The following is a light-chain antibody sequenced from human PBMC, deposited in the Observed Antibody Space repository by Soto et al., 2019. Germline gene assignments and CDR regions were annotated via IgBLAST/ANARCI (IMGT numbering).Light chain of an antibody. CDR1: QSVLYSPNNKNY. CDR2: WSS. Sequence: DIVMTQSPDSLPVSLGERATVNCKSSQSVLYSPNNKNYLAWYQQKPGQPPKLLIYWSSTRESGVPDRFSGSGSGTDFTLTISSLQAEDVAVYDCQQYYDTPHTFGQGTKLEIK. V-gene: IGKV4-1*01. J-gene: IGKJ2*01. CDR3: QQYYDTPHT.